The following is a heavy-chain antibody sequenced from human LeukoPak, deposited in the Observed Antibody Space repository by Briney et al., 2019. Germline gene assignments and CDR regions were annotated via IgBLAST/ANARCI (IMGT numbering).Heavy chain of an antibody. J-gene: IGHJ4*02. CDR2: IYHSGST. CDR3: ARVRGVAEDY. CDR1: GYSISSGYY. D-gene: IGHD6-19*01. V-gene: IGHV4-38-2*02. Sequence: PSETLSLTCTVSGYSISSGYYWGWIRQPPGKGLEWIGSIYHSGSTYYNPSLKSRVTISVDTSKNQFSLKLSSVTAADTAVYYCARVRGVAEDYWGQGTLVTVSS.